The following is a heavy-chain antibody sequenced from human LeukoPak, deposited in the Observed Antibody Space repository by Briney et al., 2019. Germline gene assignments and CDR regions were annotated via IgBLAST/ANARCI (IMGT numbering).Heavy chain of an antibody. CDR2: ISASGGST. J-gene: IGHJ6*03. Sequence: PGGSLRLSCTAYGFTLSSYAMSWVRQAPWKGLEWVSSISASGGSTNYADSVKGRFTISRDNSKNTVYLQMNSLRAEDTAVYYCAKVMKGSERLTMVRGVIIKTAGLYYMDVWGKGTTVTVSS. D-gene: IGHD3-10*01. CDR3: AKVMKGSERLTMVRGVIIKTAGLYYMDV. V-gene: IGHV3-23*01. CDR1: GFTLSSYA.